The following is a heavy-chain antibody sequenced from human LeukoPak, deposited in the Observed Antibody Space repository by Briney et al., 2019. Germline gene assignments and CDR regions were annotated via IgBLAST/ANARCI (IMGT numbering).Heavy chain of an antibody. CDR3: AKLNSYYGSGSYGEDWFDP. CDR1: GFTFSSYE. V-gene: IGHV3-48*03. Sequence: GGSLRLSCAASGFTFSSYEMNWVRQAPGKGLEWVSYISSSGSTIYYADSVKGRFTISRDNAKNSLYLQMNSLRAEDTALYYCAKLNSYYGSGSYGEDWFDPWGQGTLVTVSS. J-gene: IGHJ5*02. D-gene: IGHD3-10*01. CDR2: ISSSGSTI.